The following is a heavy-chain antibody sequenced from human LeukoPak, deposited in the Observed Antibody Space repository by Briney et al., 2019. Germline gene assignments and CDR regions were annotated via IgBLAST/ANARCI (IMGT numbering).Heavy chain of an antibody. D-gene: IGHD3-3*01. CDR2: ISGSGGST. V-gene: IGHV3-23*01. CDR1: GFTFSSYA. Sequence: HPGGSLRLSCAASGFTFSSYAMSWVRQAPGKGLEWVSAISGSGGSTYYADSVKGRFTITRDNSKNTLYVQMNSLRAEDTALYYCAKDRLRVAGPYYFDYWGQGALVTVSS. J-gene: IGHJ4*02. CDR3: AKDRLRVAGPYYFDY.